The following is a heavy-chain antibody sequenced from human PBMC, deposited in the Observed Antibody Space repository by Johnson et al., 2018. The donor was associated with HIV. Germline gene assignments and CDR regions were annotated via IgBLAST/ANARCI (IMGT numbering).Heavy chain of an antibody. Sequence: EQLVESGGGLVQPGGSLRLSCAASGFTFSSYWMSWVRQAPGKGLEWVGRIKSKTDGGTTDYAAPVKGRFTISRDDSKNTLYLQMNSLKTEDTAVYYCTTWPYYYDTSEDAFDIWGQGTMVTVSS. CDR1: GFTFSSYW. J-gene: IGHJ3*02. D-gene: IGHD3-22*01. CDR3: TTWPYYYDTSEDAFDI. V-gene: IGHV3-15*01. CDR2: IKSKTDGGTT.